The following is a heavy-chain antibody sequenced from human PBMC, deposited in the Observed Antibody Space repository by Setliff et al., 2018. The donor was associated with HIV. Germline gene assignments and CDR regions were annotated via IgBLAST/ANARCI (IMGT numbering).Heavy chain of an antibody. V-gene: IGHV4-4*02. J-gene: IGHJ4*02. CDR1: GGSISSDKW. Sequence: PSETLSLTCAVSGGSISSDKWWTWVRQSPGKGLEWIGEIYHSGSTNYNPSLKSRVTIAVDKSKSQFSLKVTSVTAAATALYYCARAGRSPTTYYYVFDYWGQGTLVTVSS. CDR2: IYHSGST. D-gene: IGHD3-10*02. CDR3: ARAGRSPTTYYYVFDY.